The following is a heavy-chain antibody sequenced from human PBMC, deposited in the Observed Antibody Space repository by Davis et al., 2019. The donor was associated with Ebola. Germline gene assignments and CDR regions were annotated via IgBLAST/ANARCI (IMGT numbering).Heavy chain of an antibody. D-gene: IGHD2-15*01. Sequence: PSETLSLTCTVSGDSMDNYYWSWIRQPAGKGLEWIGRVSSSGTTNYNPSLKSRVTMSLDTSNNQFSLKLSSVTAVDTAVYLCARDRGSNRLYGGLDVWGQGTTVTVSS. CDR2: VSSSGTT. CDR1: GDSMDNYY. CDR3: ARDRGSNRLYGGLDV. J-gene: IGHJ6*02. V-gene: IGHV4-4*07.